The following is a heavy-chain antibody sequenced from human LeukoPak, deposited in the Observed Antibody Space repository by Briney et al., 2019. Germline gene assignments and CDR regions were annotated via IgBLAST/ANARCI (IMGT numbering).Heavy chain of an antibody. Sequence: PGGSLRLSCAASGFTFSSYGIHWVRQAPGKGLEWVAFIRYDGSIKYYADSVKGRFTISRDNSKNTLYLQMNSLRAEDTALYYCAKDTVKVTTIRRVPHYMDVWGKGTTVTISS. V-gene: IGHV3-30*02. CDR3: AKDTVKVTTIRRVPHYMDV. J-gene: IGHJ6*03. D-gene: IGHD5-12*01. CDR1: GFTFSSYG. CDR2: IRYDGSIK.